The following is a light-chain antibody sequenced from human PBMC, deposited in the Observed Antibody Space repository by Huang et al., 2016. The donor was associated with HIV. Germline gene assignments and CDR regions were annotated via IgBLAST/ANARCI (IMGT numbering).Light chain of an antibody. V-gene: IGKV1-5*03. Sequence: DIQMTQSASTLSASVGDRVTITCRARQTISNWLAWYQQKPGKAPNLLIYKASTLESGVPSRFSGSGSGTEFTLTISSLQPDDFATYYCHHYNSYSGAFGQGTKVEIK. CDR3: HHYNSYSGA. CDR1: QTISNW. J-gene: IGKJ1*01. CDR2: KAS.